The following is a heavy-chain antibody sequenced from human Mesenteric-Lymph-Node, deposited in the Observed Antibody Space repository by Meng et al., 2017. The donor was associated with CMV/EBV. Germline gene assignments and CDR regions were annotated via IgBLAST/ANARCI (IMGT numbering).Heavy chain of an antibody. J-gene: IGHJ4*02. V-gene: IGHV4-34*01. Sequence: QVQVHPVGAGLLKPSETLSVTCAVYGGSFSCYYWNWIRQSPEKGLEWIGEINHSGSTTYNPSFTSRIIISVDTSTNQISLNMSSVTAADTAVYYCARGSSYDILTGYFDYWGQGALVTVSS. CDR3: ARGSSYDILTGYFDY. CDR2: INHSGST. D-gene: IGHD3-9*01. CDR1: GGSFSCYY.